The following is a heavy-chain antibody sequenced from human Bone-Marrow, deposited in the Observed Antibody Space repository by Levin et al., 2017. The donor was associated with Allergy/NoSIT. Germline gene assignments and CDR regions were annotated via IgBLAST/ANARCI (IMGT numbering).Heavy chain of an antibody. CDR3: AKDGRAAGEGLVTYYYYYGLDG. CDR2: IAWDSASR. CDR1: GFKFDDHA. D-gene: IGHD3-10*01. J-gene: IGHJ6*02. V-gene: IGHV3-9*01. Sequence: SLKISCAASGFKFDDHAMHWVRQVPGKGLEWVAGIAWDSASRSYSDSVKGRFTISRDNAKRSLYLEMNSLRLEDTALYYCAKDGRAAGEGLVTYYYYYGLDGWGPGTTVTVSS.